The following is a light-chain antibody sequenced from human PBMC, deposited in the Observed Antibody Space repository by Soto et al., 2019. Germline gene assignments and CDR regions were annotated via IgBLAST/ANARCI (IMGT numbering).Light chain of an antibody. CDR2: EVN. Sequence: QSVLTQPPSASGSPGQSVTISCTGTTSDVGGYNYVSWYQLHPGEVPKLIISEVNKRPSGVPDRFSGSKSGSTASLTVSGLQAEDEADYFCSSYAGSKNFILFGGGTKLTVL. V-gene: IGLV2-8*01. CDR1: TSDVGGYNY. CDR3: SSYAGSKNFIL. J-gene: IGLJ2*01.